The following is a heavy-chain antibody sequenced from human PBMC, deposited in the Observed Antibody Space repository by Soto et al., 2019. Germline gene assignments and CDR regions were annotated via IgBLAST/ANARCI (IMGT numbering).Heavy chain of an antibody. V-gene: IGHV3-23*01. J-gene: IGHJ4*02. D-gene: IGHD6-19*01. CDR3: AKDLRLDGRYDLDY. CDR2: MVGDGSSS. CDR1: GFTFSTYA. Sequence: EVQLLESGGGLAQPGGSLRLSCAASGFTFSTYAMNWVRQAPGKGLEWVSVMVGDGSSSDYADSVRGRFTISSDNSKNTLYLQMNSLRAEDTAVYYCAKDLRLDGRYDLDYWGQGTLVTVSS.